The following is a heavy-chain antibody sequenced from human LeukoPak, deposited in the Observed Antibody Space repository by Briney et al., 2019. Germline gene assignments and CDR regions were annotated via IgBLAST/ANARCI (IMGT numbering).Heavy chain of an antibody. Sequence: SQTLSLTCTVSGGSLSSGGYYWPWIRQHPGKGLEWLVYIYYSGRTYYNPSRKSRITISLDTSENRFSLNLTSVSAADTAFYYCARSSDYGDYDWGQGTLVTVSS. J-gene: IGHJ4*02. CDR1: GGSLSSGGYY. CDR3: ARSSDYGDYD. D-gene: IGHD4-17*01. V-gene: IGHV4-31*03. CDR2: IYYSGRT.